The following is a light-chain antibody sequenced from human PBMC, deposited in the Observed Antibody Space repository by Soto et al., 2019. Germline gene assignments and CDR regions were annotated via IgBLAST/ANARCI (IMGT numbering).Light chain of an antibody. Sequence: ALTQPASVSGSPGQSITISCTGTSSDVGGYNYVSWYQQHPGKAPKLMIYDVSNRPSGVSNRFSGSKSGNTASLTISGLQAEDEADYYCSSYTSSSTAYVFGTGTKVTVL. CDR3: SSYTSSSTAYV. V-gene: IGLV2-14*01. CDR1: SSDVGGYNY. CDR2: DVS. J-gene: IGLJ1*01.